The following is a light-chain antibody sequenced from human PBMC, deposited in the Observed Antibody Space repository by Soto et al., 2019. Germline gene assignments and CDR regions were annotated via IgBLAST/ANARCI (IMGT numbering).Light chain of an antibody. J-gene: IGKJ5*01. CDR2: GAS. Sequence: EVVLTQSPATLSLSPGEGATLSCRVSQSISSSYVSWYQQRPGQAHRLLIYGASTRATGIPARFSGSGRGSGTDFTLTISSLEPEDFAVYYCQQRSNWPITFGQGTRLEIK. CDR3: QQRSNWPIT. V-gene: IGKV3D-7*01. CDR1: QSISSSY.